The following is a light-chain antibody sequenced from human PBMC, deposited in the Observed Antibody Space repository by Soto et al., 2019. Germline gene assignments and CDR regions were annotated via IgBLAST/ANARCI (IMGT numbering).Light chain of an antibody. Sequence: DVVMTQSPLSLPVTLGQPASISCRSSQSLVYSDGNTYLSWFQQRPGQSPRRLFYEVSKRDSGVPDRFSGSGSGTDFTLKISRVEAEDVGVYYCMQGTHWPITFGQGTRLEIK. J-gene: IGKJ5*01. CDR2: EVS. V-gene: IGKV2-30*01. CDR3: MQGTHWPIT. CDR1: QSLVYSDGNTY.